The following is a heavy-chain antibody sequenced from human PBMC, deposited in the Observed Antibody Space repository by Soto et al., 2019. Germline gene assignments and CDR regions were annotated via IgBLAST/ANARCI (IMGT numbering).Heavy chain of an antibody. J-gene: IGHJ6*02. CDR1: GGSFSGYY. Sequence: SDTLSLTCAVYGGSFSGYYWSWIRQPPGKGLEWIGEINHSGSTNYNPSLKSRVTISVDTSKNQFSLKLSSVTAADTAVYYCARVFYYGSGQTAHYEYYYGMDGWGQGTTVTVAS. CDR2: INHSGST. V-gene: IGHV4-34*01. D-gene: IGHD3-10*01. CDR3: ARVFYYGSGQTAHYEYYYGMDG.